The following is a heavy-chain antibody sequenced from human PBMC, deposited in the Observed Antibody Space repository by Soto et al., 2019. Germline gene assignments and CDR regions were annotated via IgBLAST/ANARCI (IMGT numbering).Heavy chain of an antibody. CDR3: AMTYSGGLGLVDV. D-gene: IGHD6-19*01. V-gene: IGHV4-59*01. CDR1: GGSISSYY. Sequence: QVQLQESGPGLVKPSETLSLTCTVSGGSISSYYWSWIRQPPGKGLEWIGYIYYSGSTNYNPSLTSRVTISVDTSKNQFSLKLSSVTAADTAVYYCAMTYSGGLGLVDVWGKGTTVTVSS. CDR2: IYYSGST. J-gene: IGHJ6*04.